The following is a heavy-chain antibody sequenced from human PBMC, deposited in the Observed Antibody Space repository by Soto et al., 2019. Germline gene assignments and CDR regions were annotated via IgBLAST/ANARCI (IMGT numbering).Heavy chain of an antibody. CDR3: ARGRGAAADYFDF. D-gene: IGHD6-13*01. CDR2: ISTYAGNT. V-gene: IGHV1-18*01. CDR1: GYTFTTYA. J-gene: IGHJ4*02. Sequence: ASVKVSCKASGYTFTTYAISWVRQAPGQGLEWMGWISTYAGNTDYAQSLQGRVTMTTDTSTNTAYMELRSLRAEDTAVYYCARGRGAAADYFDFWGQGTLGTVSS.